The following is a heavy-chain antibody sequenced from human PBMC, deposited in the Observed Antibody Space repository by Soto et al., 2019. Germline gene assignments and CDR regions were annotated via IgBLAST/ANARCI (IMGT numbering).Heavy chain of an antibody. CDR3: ARFSTPRKSYDSNPGWFDP. J-gene: IGHJ5*02. V-gene: IGHV4-59*01. Sequence: SETLSLTCTVSGVSLNSYYGTWIRQSPGKGLEWIGYVSSTGSTNYNPSLKSRVILSLDTSTSEVSLSLTSVTAADAAVYFCARFSTPRKSYDSNPGWFDPWGQGIMVTVSS. CDR2: VSSTGST. CDR1: GVSLNSYY. D-gene: IGHD3-22*01.